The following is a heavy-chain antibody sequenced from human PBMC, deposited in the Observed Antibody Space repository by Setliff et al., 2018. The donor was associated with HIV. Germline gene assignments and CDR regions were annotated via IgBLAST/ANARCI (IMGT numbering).Heavy chain of an antibody. D-gene: IGHD6-19*01. J-gene: IGHJ6*03. Sequence: GPSVKVSCKTSGYTFISYGINWVRQAPGQGLEWMGWISAGNGNTKYSQTFQDRVTITRDTSASTVYMELGSLRSEDTAIYYCARDGGPGSGWGDYSYYFSMDVWGKGTTVTVSS. CDR2: ISAGNGNT. CDR1: GYTFISYG. V-gene: IGHV1-3*01. CDR3: ARDGGPGSGWGDYSYYFSMDV.